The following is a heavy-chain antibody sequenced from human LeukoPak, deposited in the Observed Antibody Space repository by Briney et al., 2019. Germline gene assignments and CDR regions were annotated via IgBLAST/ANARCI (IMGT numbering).Heavy chain of an antibody. CDR2: FYNSGGT. CDR1: GGSISSYY. V-gene: IGHV4-59*01. J-gene: IGHJ5*02. Sequence: SETLSLTCTVSGGSISSYYWSWIRQPPGKGLEWIGNFYNSGGTNYNPSLKSRVTISVDTSKNQVSLKLSSLTAADTAVYYRARETAAGWFDPWGPGTQVTVSS. CDR3: ARETAAGWFDP. D-gene: IGHD3-10*01.